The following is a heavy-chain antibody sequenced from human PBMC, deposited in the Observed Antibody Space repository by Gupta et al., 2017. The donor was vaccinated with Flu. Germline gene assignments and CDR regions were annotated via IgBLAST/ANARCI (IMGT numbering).Heavy chain of an antibody. Sequence: QVQLVQSGAEVKKPGASVKVSCKSSGYTFTSYGISWVRQAPGQGLERMGWISGYNGDTNYAQKLQGRVTLTTDTSTSTDYMELRSLRSDDTAVYYCARDGICSGDGYYSEAFDIWGQGTVVTVSS. V-gene: IGHV1-18*01. CDR1: GYTFTSYG. D-gene: IGHD2-15*01. J-gene: IGHJ3*02. CDR3: ARDGICSGDGYYSEAFDI. CDR2: ISGYNGDT.